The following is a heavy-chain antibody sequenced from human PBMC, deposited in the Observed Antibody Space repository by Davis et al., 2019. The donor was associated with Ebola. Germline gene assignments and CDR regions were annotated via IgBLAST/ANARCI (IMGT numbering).Heavy chain of an antibody. Sequence: PGGSLRLSCAASGFTFSDYSMNWVRQAPGKGLEWVSSISSSSYYIYYADSLKGRFTISRDNAKNSLYLQMNSLRAEDTAVYHCARGGYYDTSGYSHDAFDIWGQGTMVTVSS. CDR1: GFTFSDYS. J-gene: IGHJ3*02. V-gene: IGHV3-21*01. CDR3: ARGGYYDTSGYSHDAFDI. CDR2: ISSSSYYI. D-gene: IGHD3-22*01.